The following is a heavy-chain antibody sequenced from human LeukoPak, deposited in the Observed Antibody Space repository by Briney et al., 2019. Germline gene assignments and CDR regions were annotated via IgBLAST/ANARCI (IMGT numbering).Heavy chain of an antibody. Sequence: SETLSLTCTVSGGSISSYYWSWIRQPAGKGLEWIGRIYTSGSTNYNPSLKSRVTMSVDTSKNQFSLKLSSVTAADTAVYYCARGEPDYGDYVDWFDPWGQGTLVTVSS. CDR2: IYTSGST. D-gene: IGHD4-17*01. J-gene: IGHJ5*02. CDR1: GGSISSYY. CDR3: ARGEPDYGDYVDWFDP. V-gene: IGHV4-4*07.